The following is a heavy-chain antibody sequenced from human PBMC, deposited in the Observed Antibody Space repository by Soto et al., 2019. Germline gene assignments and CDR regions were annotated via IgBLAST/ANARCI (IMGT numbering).Heavy chain of an antibody. CDR2: ISYDGSNK. CDR1: GFTFSSYG. J-gene: IGHJ4*02. Sequence: GGSLRLSCAASGFTFSSYGMHWVRQAPDKGLEWVAVISYDGSNKYYADSVKGRFTISRDNSKNTLYLQMNSLRAEDTAVYYCIKGYDSSGYDYWGQGTLVTVSS. V-gene: IGHV3-30*18. CDR3: IKGYDSSGYDY. D-gene: IGHD3-22*01.